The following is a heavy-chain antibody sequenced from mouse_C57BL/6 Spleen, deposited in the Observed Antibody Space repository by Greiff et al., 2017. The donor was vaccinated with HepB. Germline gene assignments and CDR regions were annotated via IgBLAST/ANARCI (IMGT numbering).Heavy chain of an antibody. CDR3: TRPTVVATDYYAMDY. CDR1: GFTFSSYA. CDR2: ISSGGDYI. J-gene: IGHJ4*01. V-gene: IGHV5-9-1*02. D-gene: IGHD1-1*01. Sequence: EVKLVESGEGLVKPGGSLKLSCAASGFTFSSYAMSWVRQTPEKRLEWVAYISSGGDYIYYAATVKGRFTISRDNARNTLYLQMSSLKSEDTAMYYCTRPTVVATDYYAMDYWGQGTSVTVSS.